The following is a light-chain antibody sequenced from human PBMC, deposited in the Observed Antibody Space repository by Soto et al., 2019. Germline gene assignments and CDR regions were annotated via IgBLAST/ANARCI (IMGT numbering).Light chain of an antibody. Sequence: DIQMTQSPFTLSASVGDRVTIICRASQSISSWLAWYQQKPGKAPKLLIYKASSLESGVPSRFSGSGSATAFTLTISSLQADDFATYYCQQYNTYWTFGQGTKVEIK. CDR3: QQYNTYWT. CDR1: QSISSW. J-gene: IGKJ1*01. CDR2: KAS. V-gene: IGKV1-5*03.